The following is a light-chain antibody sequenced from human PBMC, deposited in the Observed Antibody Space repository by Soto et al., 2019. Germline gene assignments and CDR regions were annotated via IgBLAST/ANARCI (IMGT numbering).Light chain of an antibody. V-gene: IGKV1-5*03. CDR1: QSISSW. Sequence: IQMTQSPSTLSASLGDRVTITCRASQSISSWLAWYQQKPGKAPKLLIYKASSLESGVPSRFSGSGSGTEFTLTISSLKPDDVATYDCQQYNSYPRTFGQGTKVDIK. CDR3: QQYNSYPRT. CDR2: KAS. J-gene: IGKJ1*01.